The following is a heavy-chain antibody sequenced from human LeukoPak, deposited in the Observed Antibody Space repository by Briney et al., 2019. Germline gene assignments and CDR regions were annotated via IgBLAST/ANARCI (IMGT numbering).Heavy chain of an antibody. Sequence: PGGSLRLSCAASGFILSSYSMNWVRQAPGKGLEWVSSISSSSSFIYNADSVKGRFTISRDNAKNSLYLQMNSLRAEDTAVYYCARVLVVVAATQAFDIWGQGTMVTVSS. CDR3: ARVLVVVAATQAFDI. CDR1: GFILSSYS. V-gene: IGHV3-21*01. J-gene: IGHJ3*02. CDR2: ISSSSSFI. D-gene: IGHD2-15*01.